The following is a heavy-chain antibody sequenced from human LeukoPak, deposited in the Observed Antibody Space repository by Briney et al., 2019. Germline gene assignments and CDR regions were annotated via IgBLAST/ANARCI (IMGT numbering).Heavy chain of an antibody. CDR3: AGEGYYDSSGYYPN. J-gene: IGHJ4*02. CDR1: GFTFSSYE. CDR2: ISSSGSTI. Sequence: GGSLRLSCAASGFTFSSYEMNWVRQAPGKGLQWVSYISSSGSTIYYADSVKGRFTIPRDNAKNSLYLQMNSLRAKDTAVYYCAGEGYYDSSGYYPNWGQGTLVTVSS. V-gene: IGHV3-48*03. D-gene: IGHD3-22*01.